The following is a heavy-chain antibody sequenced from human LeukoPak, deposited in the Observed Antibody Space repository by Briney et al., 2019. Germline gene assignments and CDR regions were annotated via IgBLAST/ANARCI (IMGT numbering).Heavy chain of an antibody. D-gene: IGHD3-10*01. J-gene: IGHJ4*02. CDR2: ISSSSYI. CDR3: ARDVPSITGHFDY. V-gene: IGHV3-21*01. CDR1: GFTFSSYA. Sequence: PGGSLRLSCAASGFTFSSYAMSWVRQAPGKGLEWVSSISSSSYIYYADSVKGRFTISRDNAKNSLYLLMNSLRAEDTAVYYCARDVPSITGHFDYWGQGTLVTVSS.